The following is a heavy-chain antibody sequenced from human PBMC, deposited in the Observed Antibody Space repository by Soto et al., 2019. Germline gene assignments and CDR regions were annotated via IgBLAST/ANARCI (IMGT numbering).Heavy chain of an antibody. Sequence: PGESLKISCKGSGYSFTSYCISWVRQMPGKGLEWMGRIDPSDSYTNYSPSFQGHVTISADKSISTAYLQWSSLKASDTAMYYCARVGATMMLIGDWFDPWGQGTLVTVSS. V-gene: IGHV5-10-1*01. D-gene: IGHD1-26*01. J-gene: IGHJ5*02. CDR1: GYSFTSYC. CDR3: ARVGATMMLIGDWFDP. CDR2: IDPSDSYT.